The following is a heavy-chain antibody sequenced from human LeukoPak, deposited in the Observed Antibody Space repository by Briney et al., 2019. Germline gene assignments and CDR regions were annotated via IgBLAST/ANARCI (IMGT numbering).Heavy chain of an antibody. CDR2: ISGSGGST. Sequence: GGSLRLSCAASGFTFSSYAMSWVRQAPGKGLEWVSAISGSGGSTYYADSVKGRFTISRDSSKNTLCLQMNSLRAEDTAVYYCAKHVVAGTLPHYWGQGTLVTVSS. CDR1: GFTFSSYA. D-gene: IGHD6-19*01. J-gene: IGHJ4*02. CDR3: AKHVVAGTLPHY. V-gene: IGHV3-23*01.